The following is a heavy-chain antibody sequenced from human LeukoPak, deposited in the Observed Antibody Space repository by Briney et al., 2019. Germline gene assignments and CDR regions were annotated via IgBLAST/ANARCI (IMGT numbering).Heavy chain of an antibody. Sequence: SGTLSLTCAVSGGSISSSNWWSWVRQPPGKGLEWIGEIYHSGSTNYNPSLKSRVTISVDKSKNQFSLKLSSVTAADTAVYYCARRVIAAAGTAGYFDYWGQGTLVTVSS. CDR2: IYHSGST. CDR3: ARRVIAAAGTAGYFDY. V-gene: IGHV4-4*02. J-gene: IGHJ4*02. D-gene: IGHD6-13*01. CDR1: GGSISSSNW.